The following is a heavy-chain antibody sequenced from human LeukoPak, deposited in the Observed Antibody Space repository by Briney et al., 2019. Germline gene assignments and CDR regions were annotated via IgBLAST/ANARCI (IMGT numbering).Heavy chain of an antibody. Sequence: SETLSLTFSVSGGSISPYYWSWIRQPPGKGLEWIGYIYYSGSTNYNPSLKSRVTISVDTSKNQFSLKVSSVTAADTAVYYCARSRGYSYGSSYWFFDLWGRGTLVTVSS. V-gene: IGHV4-59*01. CDR2: IYYSGST. CDR3: ARSRGYSYGSSYWFFDL. D-gene: IGHD5-18*01. CDR1: GGSISPYY. J-gene: IGHJ2*01.